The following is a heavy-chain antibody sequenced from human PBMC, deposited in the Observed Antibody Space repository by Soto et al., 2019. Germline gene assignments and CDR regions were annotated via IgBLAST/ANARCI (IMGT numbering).Heavy chain of an antibody. J-gene: IGHJ4*02. D-gene: IGHD3-10*01. V-gene: IGHV3-30*04. CDR2: ISYDGSNK. CDR1: GFTFSSYA. CDR3: ARGEWFGELFFDY. Sequence: GGSLRLSCAASGFTFSSYAMHWVRQAPGKGLEWVAVISYDGSNKYYADSGKVRFTISRDNSKNTLYLQMNSLRAEEAAVYYCARGEWFGELFFDYWGQGTLVTVSS.